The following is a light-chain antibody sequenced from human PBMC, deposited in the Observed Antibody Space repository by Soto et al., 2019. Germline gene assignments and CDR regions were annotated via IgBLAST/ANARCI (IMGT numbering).Light chain of an antibody. Sequence: EVVLTQSPGTLSLSPGERVTISCRASQSVGGSYLAWYQQKPGQAPRLLIYGASYRATGIPDRFSGSGSGTDFTLTINRLEPEDFAIYYCQQYGSSPWAFGQGTKVDIK. CDR1: QSVGGSY. CDR2: GAS. V-gene: IGKV3-20*01. CDR3: QQYGSSPWA. J-gene: IGKJ1*01.